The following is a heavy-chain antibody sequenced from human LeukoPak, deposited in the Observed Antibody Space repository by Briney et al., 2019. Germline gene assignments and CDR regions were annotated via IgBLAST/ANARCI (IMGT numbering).Heavy chain of an antibody. V-gene: IGHV4-39*01. CDR1: GGSISRSTFY. Sequence: SETLSLTCAVSGGSISRSTFYWGWVRQPPGKGLEWIGTIHYSGSTYYNPSLKSRVTMSVDTSKNQFSLRLSSVTAADTAVDYCARLSREVGISWWLDPWGQGTLVTVSS. D-gene: IGHD1-14*01. CDR2: IHYSGST. CDR3: ARLSREVGISWWLDP. J-gene: IGHJ5*02.